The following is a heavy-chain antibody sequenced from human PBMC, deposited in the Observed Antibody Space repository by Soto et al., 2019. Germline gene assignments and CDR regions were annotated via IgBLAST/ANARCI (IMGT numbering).Heavy chain of an antibody. V-gene: IGHV1-69*06. Sequence: SVKVSCKASGGTFSSYAISWVRQAPGQGLEWMGGIIPIFGTANYAQKFQGRVTITADKSTSTAYMELSSLRSEDTAVYYCASDGSSPYYYYGMDVWGQGTTVTVSS. CDR3: ASDGSSPYYYYGMDV. CDR1: GGTFSSYA. CDR2: IIPIFGTA. J-gene: IGHJ6*02. D-gene: IGHD1-26*01.